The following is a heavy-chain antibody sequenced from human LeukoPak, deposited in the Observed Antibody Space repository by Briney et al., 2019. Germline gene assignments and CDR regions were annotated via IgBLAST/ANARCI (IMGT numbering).Heavy chain of an antibody. Sequence: GGSLRLSCAASGFTFSSYAMHWVRQAPGKGLEWVAVISYDGSNKYYADSVKGRFTISRDNSKNTLYLQMNSLRAEDTAVYYCARDPRYYYDSSGYDFCFDYWGQGTLVTVSS. CDR2: ISYDGSNK. V-gene: IGHV3-30-3*01. CDR1: GFTFSSYA. CDR3: ARDPRYYYDSSGYDFCFDY. J-gene: IGHJ4*02. D-gene: IGHD3-22*01.